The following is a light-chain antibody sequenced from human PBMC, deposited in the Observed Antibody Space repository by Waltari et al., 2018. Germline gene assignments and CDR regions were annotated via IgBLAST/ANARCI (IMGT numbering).Light chain of an antibody. V-gene: IGLV2-14*03. Sequence: QPASVSGSPGQSITISCTGTSSDVGGYNYVSWYQQHPGKAPKLMIYDVSNRPSGVSNRFSGSKSGNTASLTISGLQAEDEADYYCSSYTSSSTLVFGGGTKLTVL. J-gene: IGLJ2*01. CDR2: DVS. CDR3: SSYTSSSTLV. CDR1: SSDVGGYNY.